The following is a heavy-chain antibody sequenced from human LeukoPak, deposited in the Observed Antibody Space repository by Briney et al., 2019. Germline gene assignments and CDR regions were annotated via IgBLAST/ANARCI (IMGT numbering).Heavy chain of an antibody. Sequence: PSETLSLTCTVSGGSISSSSYYWGWIRQPPGKGLEWIGSIYYSGSTYYNPSLKSRVTISVDTSKNQFSLKLSSVTAADTAVYYCAFTYYDFWSGYYDYWGQGTLVTVSS. CDR3: AFTYYDFWSGYYDY. V-gene: IGHV4-39*07. J-gene: IGHJ4*02. D-gene: IGHD3-3*01. CDR1: GGSISSSSYY. CDR2: IYYSGST.